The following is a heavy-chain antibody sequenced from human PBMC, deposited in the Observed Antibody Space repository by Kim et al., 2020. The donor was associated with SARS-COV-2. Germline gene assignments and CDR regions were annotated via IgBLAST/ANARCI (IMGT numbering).Heavy chain of an antibody. J-gene: IGHJ3*01. CDR2: IGTSSSYI. Sequence: GGSLRLSCAASGFTFSNYSMNWVRQAPGKGLVWVSCIGTSSSYIYYADSVKGRFTISRDNAKNSLYLQMNSLRAEDTAVYYCARIGDSSGYSELCCWGQGTMVTV. CDR3: ARIGDSSGYSELCC. V-gene: IGHV3-21*01. D-gene: IGHD3-22*01. CDR1: GFTFSNYS.